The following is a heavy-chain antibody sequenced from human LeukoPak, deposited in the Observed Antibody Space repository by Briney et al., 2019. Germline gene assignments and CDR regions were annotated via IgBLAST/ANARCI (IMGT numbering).Heavy chain of an antibody. CDR2: IYYSGST. Sequence: NTSETLSLTCTVSGGSISSYYWSWIRQPPGKGLEWIGYIYYSGSTNYNPSLKSRVTISVDTSKNQFSLKLSSVTAADTAVYYCARGYSSSSVYAFDIWDQGTMVTVSS. CDR1: GGSISSYY. CDR3: ARGYSSSSVYAFDI. D-gene: IGHD6-6*01. J-gene: IGHJ3*02. V-gene: IGHV4-59*01.